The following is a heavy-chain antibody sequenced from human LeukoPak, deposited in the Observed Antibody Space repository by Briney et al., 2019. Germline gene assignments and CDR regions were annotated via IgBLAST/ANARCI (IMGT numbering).Heavy chain of an antibody. CDR3: ARARLMNWFDP. Sequence: GGSLRLSCAASGFIFSTYWMHWVRQAPGKGLVWVSRINSDGSSTNYADSVKGRFIISRDNAKNTLYLQMNSLRADDTAVYYCARARLMNWFDPWGLGTPVIVSS. J-gene: IGHJ5*02. V-gene: IGHV3-74*01. CDR1: GFIFSTYW. D-gene: IGHD2-8*01. CDR2: INSDGSST.